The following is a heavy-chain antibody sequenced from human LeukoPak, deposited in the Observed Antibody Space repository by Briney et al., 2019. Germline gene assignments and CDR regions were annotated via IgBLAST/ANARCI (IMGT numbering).Heavy chain of an antibody. CDR2: VYYSGTT. D-gene: IGHD6-25*01. CDR1: GGSLSSSSYY. V-gene: IGHV4-39*01. Sequence: PSETLSLTCTVFGGSLSSSSYYWAWIRQPPGKGREWIGSVYYSGTTFYNPSPKSRLTISVDTSKNQFSLKLSSVTAADTALYYCARRLIAATIDYWGQGTLVTVSS. J-gene: IGHJ4*02. CDR3: ARRLIAATIDY.